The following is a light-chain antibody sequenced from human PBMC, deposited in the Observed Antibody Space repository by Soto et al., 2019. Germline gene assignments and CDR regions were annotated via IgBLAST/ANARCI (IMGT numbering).Light chain of an antibody. CDR2: EVS. V-gene: IGLV2-8*01. CDR3: SSHAGNKNGV. CDR1: SSDVGGYNY. Sequence: QSALTQPPSASGSPGQSVTISCTGTSSDVGGYNYVSWYQQHPGEAPKLMIYEVSKRPSGVPDRFSGSKSGNTASLTVSGLQAEDEADYYCSSHAGNKNGVFGGGTKLTVL. J-gene: IGLJ2*01.